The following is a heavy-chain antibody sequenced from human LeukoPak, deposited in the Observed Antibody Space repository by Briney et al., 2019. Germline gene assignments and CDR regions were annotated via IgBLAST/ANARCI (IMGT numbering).Heavy chain of an antibody. D-gene: IGHD3-9*01. CDR3: GKTDIYFNPIDY. V-gene: IGHV4-59*11. CDR1: GGSITTHY. CDR2: IHRDGRT. Sequence: SETLSLTCSVSGGSITTHYWSWIRQPPGQGLEWIGEIHRDGRTRYNPSLKSRVTMSMDYSKNQFSLSVTSVTAADTAIHYCGKTDIYFNPIDYWGPGSLVTVSS. J-gene: IGHJ4*02.